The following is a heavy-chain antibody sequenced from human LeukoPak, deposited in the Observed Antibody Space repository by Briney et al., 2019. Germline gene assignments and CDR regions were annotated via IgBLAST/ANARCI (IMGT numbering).Heavy chain of an antibody. CDR1: GFTFSTYS. V-gene: IGHV3-21*04. D-gene: IGHD3-3*01. CDR3: AKEGQVTIFGAGKRSWFDS. Sequence: GGSLRLSCAASGFTFSTYSLNWVRQAPGKGLEWLSSLSGDKKYIYYADSVKGRFTISRDNSKNSLYLQMNSLRAEDTALYYCAKEGQVTIFGAGKRSWFDSWGQGTLVTVSS. J-gene: IGHJ5*01. CDR2: LSGDKKYI.